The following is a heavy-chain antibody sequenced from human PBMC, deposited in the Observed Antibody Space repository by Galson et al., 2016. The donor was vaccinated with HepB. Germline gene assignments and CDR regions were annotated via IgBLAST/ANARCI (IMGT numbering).Heavy chain of an antibody. CDR3: ARNLIGGADFDY. CDR2: INTDNGHT. J-gene: IGHJ4*02. V-gene: IGHV1-3*04. D-gene: IGHD3-16*01. CDR1: GYSFTKYA. Sequence: SVKVSCKASGYSFTKYAMHWVRQAPGHRLEWMGWINTDNGHTQYSQKFQDRVTITWDTFASTAYMELGSLRSEDTAVYYCARNLIGGADFDYWGQGTLVPVSS.